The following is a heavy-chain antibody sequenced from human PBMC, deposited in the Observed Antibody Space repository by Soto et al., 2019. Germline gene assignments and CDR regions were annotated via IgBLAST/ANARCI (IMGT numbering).Heavy chain of an antibody. CDR3: AADPRPQLVPIDY. CDR1: GFSFSDYW. CDR2: IKQDGSEK. J-gene: IGHJ4*02. V-gene: IGHV3-7*01. D-gene: IGHD6-6*01. Sequence: EVQLVESGGGLVQPGGSLRLSCAASGFSFSDYWMTWVRQAPGKGLEWVANIKQDGSEKYYVDPVKGRFTISRDNAMSSLDLQMNSLRSEDTAVYFCAADPRPQLVPIDYWGQGTLVTVSS.